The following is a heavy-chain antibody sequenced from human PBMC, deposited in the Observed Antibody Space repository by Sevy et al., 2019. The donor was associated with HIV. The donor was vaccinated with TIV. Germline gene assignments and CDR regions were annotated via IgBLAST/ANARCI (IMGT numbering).Heavy chain of an antibody. D-gene: IGHD3-10*01. CDR3: ARDRSYEGLTPGWFDP. Sequence: SETLSLTCTVSGGSINNGGYYWSWIRQPPGKGLEWIGYISYSGSTYYNPSLRSRVSISADTSKMKFSLKLSPVTAADTAVYYCARDRSYEGLTPGWFDPWGQGILVTVSS. CDR2: ISYSGST. J-gene: IGHJ5*02. CDR1: GGSINNGGYY. V-gene: IGHV4-31*03.